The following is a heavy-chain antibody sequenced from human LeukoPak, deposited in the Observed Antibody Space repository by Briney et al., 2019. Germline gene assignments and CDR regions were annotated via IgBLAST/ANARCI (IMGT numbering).Heavy chain of an antibody. CDR2: IIPVFGTA. V-gene: IGHV1-69*05. CDR1: GYTFTMNG. Sequence: ASVKVSCKASGYTFTMNGISWVRQAPGQGLEWMGGIIPVFGTANYAQKFQGRVTITTDESTSTAYMELSSLRSEDTAVYYCAREELQWLTRGYYFDYWGQGTLVTVSS. J-gene: IGHJ4*02. CDR3: AREELQWLTRGYYFDY. D-gene: IGHD6-19*01.